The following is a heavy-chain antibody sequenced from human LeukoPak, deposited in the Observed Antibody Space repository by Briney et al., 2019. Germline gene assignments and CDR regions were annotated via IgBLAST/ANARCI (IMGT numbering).Heavy chain of an antibody. CDR3: ARTADILTFDY. J-gene: IGHJ4*02. Sequence: PGGSLRLSCAASGFTFSSYGMHWVRQAPGKGLEWVANIKQDGSEKYYVDSVKGRFTISRDNAKNSLYLQMNSLRAEDTAVYYCARTADILTFDYWGQGTLVTVSS. CDR1: GFTFSSYG. D-gene: IGHD3-9*01. V-gene: IGHV3-7*01. CDR2: IKQDGSEK.